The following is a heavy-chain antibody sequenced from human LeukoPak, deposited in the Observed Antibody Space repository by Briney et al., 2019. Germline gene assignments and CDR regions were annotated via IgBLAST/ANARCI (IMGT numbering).Heavy chain of an antibody. CDR2: IYYSGST. CDR1: GGSISSYY. J-gene: IGHJ5*02. D-gene: IGHD2-15*01. V-gene: IGHV4-59*01. CDR3: ARSKYCSGGSCYSGHWFDP. Sequence: SETLSLTCTVSGGSISSYYWSWIRQPPGKGLEWIGYIYYSGSTNYNPSLKSRVTISVDTSKNQFSLKLSSVTAADTAVYYCARSKYCSGGSCYSGHWFDPWGQGTLVTVSS.